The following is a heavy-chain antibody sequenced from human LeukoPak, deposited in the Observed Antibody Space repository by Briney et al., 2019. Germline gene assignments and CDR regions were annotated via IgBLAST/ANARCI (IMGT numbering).Heavy chain of an antibody. CDR1: GYSFTTYW. J-gene: IGHJ4*02. V-gene: IGHV5-51*07. CDR3: ARQQVGATIPLDY. Sequence: GESLKISCKGSGYSFTTYWIAWVHQMPGKGLEWMGNIYPGDSDARYSPSFQGQVTFSADKSISTAYLQWSSLKASDTAMYYCARQQVGATIPLDYWGQGTLVTVSS. CDR2: IYPGDSDA. D-gene: IGHD1-26*01.